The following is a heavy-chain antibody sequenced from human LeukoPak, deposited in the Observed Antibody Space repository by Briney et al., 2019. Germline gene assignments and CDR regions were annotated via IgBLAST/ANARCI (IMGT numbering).Heavy chain of an antibody. J-gene: IGHJ4*02. V-gene: IGHV4-4*07. CDR2: IYTGGNT. CDR1: GGSINSYY. CDR3: AKSGGSGLIDY. Sequence: SETLSLTCTVSGGSINSYYWSYIRQPAGKGLDWIGRIYTGGNTNYNPSLKSRVTMSVDASKNQFSLKLSSVTAADTAVYYCAKSGGSGLIDYWGQGTLVTVSS. D-gene: IGHD1-26*01.